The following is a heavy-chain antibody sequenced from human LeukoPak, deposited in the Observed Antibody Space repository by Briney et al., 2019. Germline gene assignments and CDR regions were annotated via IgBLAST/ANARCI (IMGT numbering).Heavy chain of an antibody. Sequence: GGSLRLSCAASGFTFSFYSMNWVRQAPGKGLEWVSYISSSTSTIYYADSVKGRFSISRDNAKNSLYLQMYSLSAEDTAVYYCARGAGPSVNDYGGNSLAYWGQGTLVTVSS. V-gene: IGHV3-48*04. D-gene: IGHD4-23*01. CDR3: ARGAGPSVNDYGGNSLAY. CDR1: GFTFSFYS. CDR2: ISSSTSTI. J-gene: IGHJ4*02.